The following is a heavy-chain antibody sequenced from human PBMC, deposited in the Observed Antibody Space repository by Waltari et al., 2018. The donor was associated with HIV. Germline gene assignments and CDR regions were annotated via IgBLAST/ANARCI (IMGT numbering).Heavy chain of an antibody. CDR2: IYWDDDK. V-gene: IGHV2-5*02. CDR1: GFSLSTSGVG. J-gene: IGHJ6*02. CDR3: AHIRGGGEIAVAGGYYGMDV. D-gene: IGHD6-19*01. Sequence: QITLKESGPTLVKPTQTLTLTCTFSGFSLSTSGVGVGWIRQPPGKALEWLALIYWDDDKRYSPSLKSRLTITKDTSKNQVVLTMTNMDPVDTATYYCAHIRGGGEIAVAGGYYGMDVWGQGTTVTVSS.